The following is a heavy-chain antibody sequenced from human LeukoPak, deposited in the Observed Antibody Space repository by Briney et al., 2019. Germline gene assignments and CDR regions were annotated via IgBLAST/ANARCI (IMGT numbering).Heavy chain of an antibody. CDR1: GGSFSGYY. V-gene: IGHV4-59*01. D-gene: IGHD3-10*01. J-gene: IGHJ5*02. CDR2: IYYSGST. Sequence: SETLSLTCAVYGGSFSGYYWSWIRQPPGKGLEWIGYIYYSGSTNYNPSLKSRVTISVDTSKNQFSLKLSSVTAADTAVYYCARDHGSGRSVFDPWGQGTLVTVSS. CDR3: ARDHGSGRSVFDP.